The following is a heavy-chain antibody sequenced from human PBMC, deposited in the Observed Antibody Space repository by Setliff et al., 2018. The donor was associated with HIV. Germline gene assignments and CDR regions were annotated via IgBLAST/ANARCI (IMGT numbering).Heavy chain of an antibody. CDR3: AKVFAFGVDGFDI. CDR2: IGAVGSPT. Sequence: PGGSLRLSCVASGFAFRTYAMGWVRQAAGKGLEWVSTIGAVGSPTFYAESVKGRFTISKDNSKDTLYLQMNSLTDEDTAVYYCAKVFAFGVDGFDIWGQGTMVTVSS. V-gene: IGHV3-23*01. CDR1: GFAFRTYA. D-gene: IGHD3-10*01. J-gene: IGHJ3*02.